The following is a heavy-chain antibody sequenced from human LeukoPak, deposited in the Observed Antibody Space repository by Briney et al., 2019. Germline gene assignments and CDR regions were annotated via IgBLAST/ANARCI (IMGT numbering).Heavy chain of an antibody. V-gene: IGHV4-4*02. J-gene: IGHJ3*02. CDR3: ARDFRGSVDAFDI. CDR1: GDSINSLDL. Sequence: PSGTLSLTCTVSGDSINSLDLWSWVRQPPGKGLEWIGEMYLSGTTHSNPSVKSRVTISIDKSKNQFFLNLSSVTAADTAVYYCARDFRGSVDAFDIWGQGTMVAVSS. CDR2: MYLSGTT.